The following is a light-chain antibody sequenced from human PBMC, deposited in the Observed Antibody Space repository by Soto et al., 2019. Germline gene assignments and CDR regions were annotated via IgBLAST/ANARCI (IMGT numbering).Light chain of an antibody. J-gene: IGLJ3*02. CDR2: ENS. Sequence: VLTQPPSVSVAPGQTARITCGGNNIGSKSVHWYQQKPGQAPVLVVFENSDRPSDIPERFTGSKSGNTATLTIRRVEGGDEADYFCQVWDSSSDHLVVFGGGTKLTVL. CDR1: NIGSKS. V-gene: IGLV3-21*02. CDR3: QVWDSSSDHLVV.